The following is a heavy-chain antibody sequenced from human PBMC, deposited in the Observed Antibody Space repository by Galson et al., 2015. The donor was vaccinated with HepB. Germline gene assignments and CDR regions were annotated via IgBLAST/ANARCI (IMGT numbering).Heavy chain of an antibody. CDR1: GFTFSSYA. D-gene: IGHD6-6*01. CDR3: RTSRTAAYSSYNYYSMDV. J-gene: IGHJ6*02. CDR2: ISGSGGTT. V-gene: IGHV3-23*01. Sequence: SLRLSCAASGFTFSSYAMSWVRQAPGKGLEWVSAISGSGGTTDYAAPVKGRFTISRDDSKNTLYLQMNSLKTEDTAVYYCRTSRTAAYSSYNYYSMDVRGQGTTVTVSS.